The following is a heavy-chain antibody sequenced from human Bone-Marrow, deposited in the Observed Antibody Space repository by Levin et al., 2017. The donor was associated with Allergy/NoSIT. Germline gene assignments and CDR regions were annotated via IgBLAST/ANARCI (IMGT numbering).Heavy chain of an antibody. D-gene: IGHD4/OR15-4a*01. Sequence: ASVKVSCTASGFAFRYYGFTWVRHAPGQGLEWVGWVSPFNGVTIYAQKFQGRVTMTTDTSTNTAFMELRSLRSDDTAIYCCARDRDGARKADFDHWGQGTLVTVSS. CDR3: ARDRDGARKADFDH. CDR1: GFAFRYYG. J-gene: IGHJ5*02. CDR2: VSPFNGVT. V-gene: IGHV1-18*01.